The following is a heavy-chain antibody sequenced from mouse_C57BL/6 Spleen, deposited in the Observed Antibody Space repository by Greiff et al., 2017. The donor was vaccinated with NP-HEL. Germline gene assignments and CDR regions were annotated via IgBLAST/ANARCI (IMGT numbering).Heavy chain of an antibody. D-gene: IGHD1-1*01. CDR1: GYAFSSSW. J-gene: IGHJ4*01. V-gene: IGHV1-82*01. CDR3: ARSDGSSYYYAMDY. Sequence: VQLQQSGPELVKPGASVKISCKASGYAFSSSWMNWVKQRPGKGLEWIGRIYPGDGDTNYNGKFKGKATLTAAKSSSTAYMQLSSLTSEDSAFYFCARSDGSSYYYAMDYWGQGTSVTVSS. CDR2: IYPGDGDT.